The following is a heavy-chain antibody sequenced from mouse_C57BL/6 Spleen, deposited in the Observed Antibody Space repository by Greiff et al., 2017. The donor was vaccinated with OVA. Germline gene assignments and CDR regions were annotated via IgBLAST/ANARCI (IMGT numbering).Heavy chain of an antibody. CDR2: IDPSDSET. CDR1: GYTFTSYW. V-gene: IGHV1-52*01. CDR3: AREGLPHYFDY. D-gene: IGHD2-4*01. J-gene: IGHJ2*01. Sequence: VQLQQPGAELVRPGSSVKLSCKASGYTFTSYWMHWVKQRPIQGLEWIGNIDPSDSETHYNQKFKDKATLTVDKSSSTAYMQLSSLTSEDSAVYYCAREGLPHYFDYWGQGTTLTVSS.